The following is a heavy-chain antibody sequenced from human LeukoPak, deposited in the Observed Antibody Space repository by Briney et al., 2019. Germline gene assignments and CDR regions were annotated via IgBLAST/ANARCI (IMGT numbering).Heavy chain of an antibody. J-gene: IGHJ4*02. CDR2: ISAYNGNT. D-gene: IGHD6-19*01. CDR3: ARIDSSGWYNGY. Sequence: ASVKVSCKASGYTFTSYGISWVRQAPGQGLEWMGWISAYNGNTNYAQKLQGRVTMTTDTSTSTAYMELRSLRSDDTAMYYCARIDSSGWYNGYWGQGTLVTVSS. CDR1: GYTFTSYG. V-gene: IGHV1-18*01.